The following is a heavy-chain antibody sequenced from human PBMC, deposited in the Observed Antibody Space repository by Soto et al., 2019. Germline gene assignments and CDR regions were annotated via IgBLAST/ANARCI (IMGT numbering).Heavy chain of an antibody. D-gene: IGHD5-18*01. CDR3: ARATDTAMALDY. CDR2: IRHSGST. J-gene: IGHJ4*02. V-gene: IGHV4-34*01. CDR1: GGSFSGYY. Sequence: PSETLSLTCAVYGGSFSGYYWSWIRQPPGKGLEWIGGIRHSGSTNYNPSLKSRVTISIDTSKNQFSLNLNSVTAADTAVYYCARATDTAMALDYWGQETLVTVSS.